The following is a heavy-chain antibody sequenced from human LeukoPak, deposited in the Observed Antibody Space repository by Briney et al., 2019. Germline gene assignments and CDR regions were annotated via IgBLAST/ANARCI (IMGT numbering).Heavy chain of an antibody. D-gene: IGHD5-18*01. CDR1: GFSNYA. J-gene: IGHJ4*02. Sequence: GGSLRLSCAASGFSNYAMSWVRQAPGKGLEWVSGIGSNGVSTYYADSVKGRFTISRDNSKKALYLQMNSLRAEDAAVYYCASPMWDTAIHDYWGQGTLVTVSS. CDR2: IGSNGVST. V-gene: IGHV3-23*01. CDR3: ASPMWDTAIHDY.